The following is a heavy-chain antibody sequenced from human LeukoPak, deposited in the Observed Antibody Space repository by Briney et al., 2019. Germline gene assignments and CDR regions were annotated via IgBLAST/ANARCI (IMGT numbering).Heavy chain of an antibody. CDR1: GGSISSSSYY. D-gene: IGHD1-7*01. Sequence: PSETLSLTCTVSGGSISSSSYYWGWIRQPPGTGLEWIGSIYYSGSTYYNPSLKSRVTMSVDTSKNQFSLKLRIVTAADTAVYYCARGPRLDNWNYRYYYYYMDVWGKGTTVTVSS. CDR2: IYYSGST. J-gene: IGHJ6*03. CDR3: ARGPRLDNWNYRYYYYYMDV. V-gene: IGHV4-39*07.